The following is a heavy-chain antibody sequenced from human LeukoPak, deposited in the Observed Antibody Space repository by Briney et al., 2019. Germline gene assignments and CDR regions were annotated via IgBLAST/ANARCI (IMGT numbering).Heavy chain of an antibody. CDR2: MSPNSGNT. D-gene: IGHD1-26*01. CDR1: GYTFTSYN. CDR3: ARGPGSGSSTFPPYYYMDV. V-gene: IGHV1-8*03. Sequence: ASVKVSCKASGYTFTSYNINWVRQATGQGLEWMGWMSPNSGNTGYAQKFQGRVTITRNTSISTAYMELSSLRSEDTAVYYCARGPGSGSSTFPPYYYMDVWGKGTTVTVSS. J-gene: IGHJ6*03.